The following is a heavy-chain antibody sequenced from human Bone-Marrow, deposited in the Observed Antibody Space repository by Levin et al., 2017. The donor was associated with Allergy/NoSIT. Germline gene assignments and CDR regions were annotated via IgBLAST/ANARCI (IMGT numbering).Heavy chain of an antibody. Sequence: GGSLRLSCTASGFTFGDYAMSWVRQAPGKGLEWVGFIRSKAYGGTTEYAASVKGRFTISRDDSKSIAYLQMNSLKTEDTAVYYCTTDPTTVTPSPPSYYDYYGMDVWGQGTTVTVSS. J-gene: IGHJ6*02. CDR3: TTDPTTVTPSPPSYYDYYGMDV. CDR1: GFTFGDYA. D-gene: IGHD4-17*01. CDR2: IRSKAYGGTT. V-gene: IGHV3-49*04.